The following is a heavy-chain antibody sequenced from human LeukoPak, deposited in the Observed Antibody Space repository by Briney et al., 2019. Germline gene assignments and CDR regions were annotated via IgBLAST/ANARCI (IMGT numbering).Heavy chain of an antibody. D-gene: IGHD6-6*01. Sequence: GGSLRLSCAASGLTFSSYAMSWVRQAPGKGLEWVSAISGSGGSTYCADSVKGRFTISRDNSKHTLYLQMNSLRAEDTAVYFCAKDAYTSSAGRHFQHWGQGTLVTVSS. J-gene: IGHJ1*01. V-gene: IGHV3-23*01. CDR3: AKDAYTSSAGRHFQH. CDR1: GLTFSSYA. CDR2: ISGSGGST.